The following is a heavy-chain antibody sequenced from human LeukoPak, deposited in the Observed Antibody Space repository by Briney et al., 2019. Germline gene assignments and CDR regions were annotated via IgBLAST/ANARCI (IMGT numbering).Heavy chain of an antibody. V-gene: IGHV3-49*04. CDR1: GFIFGDYT. CDR3: TRGSRTYYYYGMDV. CDR2: IRSKAYGGTT. D-gene: IGHD3/OR15-3a*01. J-gene: IGHJ6*02. Sequence: PGGSLRLSCPASGFIFGDYTMNWVRQAPGKGLEWVGFIRSKAYGGTTEYAASVKGRFTISRDDSKSIAYLQMNSLKTEDTAVYYSTRGSRTYYYYGMDVWGQGTTVTVSS.